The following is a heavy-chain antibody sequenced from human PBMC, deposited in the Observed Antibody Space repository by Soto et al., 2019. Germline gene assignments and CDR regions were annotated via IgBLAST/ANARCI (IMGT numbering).Heavy chain of an antibody. Sequence: QVQLQESGPGLVKPSQTLSLTCTVSGGYISSGDYYWSWIRQPPGNGLERIGYIYYSGSTYYNPSLKSRVTISVDTSKNQFSLKLSTVTAADTAVYYCARDFACSSTSCYEDYWYFDLWGRGTLVTVSS. CDR1: GGYISSGDYY. CDR2: IYYSGST. J-gene: IGHJ2*01. D-gene: IGHD2-2*01. CDR3: ARDFACSSTSCYEDYWYFDL. V-gene: IGHV4-30-4*01.